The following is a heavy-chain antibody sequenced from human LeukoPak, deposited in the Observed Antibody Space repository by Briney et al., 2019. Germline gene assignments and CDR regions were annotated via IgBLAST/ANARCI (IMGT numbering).Heavy chain of an antibody. D-gene: IGHD3-22*01. V-gene: IGHV3-23*01. CDR2: ISGSGGST. CDR1: GFTFSSYA. J-gene: IGHJ4*02. Sequence: GGSLRLSCAASGFTFSSYAMSWVRQAPGKGLEWVSAISGSGGSTYYADSVKGRFTISRDNSKNTLYLRMNSLRAEDTAVYYCAKPRLKSGYYLFDYWGQGTLVTVSS. CDR3: AKPRLKSGYYLFDY.